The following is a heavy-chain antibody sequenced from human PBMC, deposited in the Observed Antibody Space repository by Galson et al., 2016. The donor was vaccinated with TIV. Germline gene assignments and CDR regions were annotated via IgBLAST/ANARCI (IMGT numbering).Heavy chain of an antibody. V-gene: IGHV3-15*01. CDR2: IKSNFDGGTT. J-gene: IGHJ4*02. Sequence: LRLSCAVSGFIFNNAWMSWVRQAPGRGLEWVGRIKSNFDGGTTDYAAPVKGRFTISRDDSKNTLYLQMNSLKTEDTAVYYCTTGAQLVGSTYYWGQGTLVTVSS. D-gene: IGHD1-26*01. CDR3: TTGAQLVGSTYY. CDR1: GFIFNNAW.